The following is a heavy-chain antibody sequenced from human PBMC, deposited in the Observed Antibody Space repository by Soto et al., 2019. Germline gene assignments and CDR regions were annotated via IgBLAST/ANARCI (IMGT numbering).Heavy chain of an antibody. Sequence: SGPTLVNPTQTLTLTCTFSGFSLSTSGMCVSWIRQPPGKALEWLARIDWDDDKYYSTSLKTRLTISKDTSKNQVVLTMTNMDPVDTATYYCARSPYYYDSSGYSTLHFEYWGQGTLVTVSS. J-gene: IGHJ4*02. CDR2: IDWDDDK. CDR3: ARSPYYYDSSGYSTLHFEY. V-gene: IGHV2-70*11. CDR1: GFSLSTSGMC. D-gene: IGHD3-22*01.